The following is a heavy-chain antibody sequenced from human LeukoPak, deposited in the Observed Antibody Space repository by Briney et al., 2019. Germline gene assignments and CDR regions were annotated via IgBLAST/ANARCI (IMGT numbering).Heavy chain of an antibody. CDR1: GFTFSSYA. J-gene: IGHJ4*02. V-gene: IGHV3-23*01. Sequence: GGSLRLSCAASGFTFSSYAMSWVRQAPGKGLEWVSTINGRGVNTHYADSVGGRFTISRDNSKNTLFLQMNSLRDEDTAVYYCATPRGSTVVTRLEYWGQGTLVTVSS. D-gene: IGHD4-23*01. CDR2: INGRGVNT. CDR3: ATPRGSTVVTRLEY.